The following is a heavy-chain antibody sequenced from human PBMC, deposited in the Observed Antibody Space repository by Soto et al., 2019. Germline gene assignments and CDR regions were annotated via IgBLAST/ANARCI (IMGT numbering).Heavy chain of an antibody. J-gene: IGHJ6*02. D-gene: IGHD3-9*01. CDR2: ISSSGIYT. CDR1: GFTFSSYS. V-gene: IGHV3-21*01. CDR3: ARDTVDWFLSSMDV. Sequence: EVQLVESGGGLVKPGGSLRLSCAASGFTFSSYSMNWVRQAPGKGLEWVASISSSGIYTFYADSLKGRFTVSRDNAKDSLDLQMNSLRAEGTAVYYCARDTVDWFLSSMDVWGQGTTVTVSS.